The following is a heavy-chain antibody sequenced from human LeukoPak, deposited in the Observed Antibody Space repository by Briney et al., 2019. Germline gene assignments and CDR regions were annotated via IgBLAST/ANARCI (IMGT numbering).Heavy chain of an antibody. CDR1: GVSISTYY. D-gene: IGHD1-26*01. CDR3: ARGRVGATGDY. V-gene: IGHV4-59*06. J-gene: IGHJ4*02. Sequence: SETLSLTCTVSGVSISTYYWNWIRQHPGKGLEWIGYIYYSGSTYYNPSLKSRVTISVDTSKNQFSLKLSSVTAADTAVYYCARGRVGATGDYWGQGTLVTVSS. CDR2: IYYSGST.